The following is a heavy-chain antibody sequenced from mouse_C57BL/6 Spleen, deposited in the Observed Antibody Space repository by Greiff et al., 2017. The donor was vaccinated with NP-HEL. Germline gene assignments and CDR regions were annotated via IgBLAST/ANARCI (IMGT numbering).Heavy chain of an antibody. CDR1: GYTFTEYT. J-gene: IGHJ2*01. CDR2: FYPGSGSI. Sequence: VKLVESGAELVKPGASVKLSCKASGYTFTEYTIHWVKQRSGQGLEWIGWFYPGSGSIKYNEKFKDKATLTADKSSSTVYMELSRLTSEDSAVYFCARHEDKLRLPSYFDYWGQGTTLTVSS. V-gene: IGHV1-62-2*01. D-gene: IGHD3-2*02. CDR3: ARHEDKLRLPSYFDY.